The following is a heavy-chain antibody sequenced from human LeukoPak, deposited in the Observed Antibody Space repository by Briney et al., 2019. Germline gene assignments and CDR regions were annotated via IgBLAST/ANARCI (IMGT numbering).Heavy chain of an antibody. J-gene: IGHJ6*02. CDR2: ISGDGGST. V-gene: IGHV3-43*02. CDR3: AKELSRDGYNYYYGMDV. CDR1: GFTFDDYA. D-gene: IGHD5-24*01. Sequence: GGSLRQTCAACGFTFDDYAMHWVRQAPGKGLEWVSLISGDGGSTYYADSVKGRFTISRDNSKNSLYLQMNSLRTEDTALYYCAKELSRDGYNYYYGMDVWGQGTTVTVSS.